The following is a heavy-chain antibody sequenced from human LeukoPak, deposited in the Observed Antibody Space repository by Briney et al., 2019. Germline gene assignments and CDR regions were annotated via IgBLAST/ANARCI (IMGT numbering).Heavy chain of an antibody. D-gene: IGHD5-12*01. V-gene: IGHV3-11*04. J-gene: IGHJ6*03. CDR2: TSSSGSTI. CDR3: AKGSGYEHNYYYYYMDV. Sequence: PGGSLRLSCAASGFTFSDYYMSWIRQAPGKGLEWVSYTSSSGSTIYYADSVKGRFTISRDNSKNTLYLQMNSLRAEDTAVYYCAKGSGYEHNYYYYYMDVWGKGTTVTISS. CDR1: GFTFSDYY.